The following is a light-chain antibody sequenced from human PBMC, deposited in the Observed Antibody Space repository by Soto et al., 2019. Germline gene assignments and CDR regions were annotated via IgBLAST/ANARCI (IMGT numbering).Light chain of an antibody. V-gene: IGKV3-20*01. CDR2: GAS. CDR1: QSVSGAY. Sequence: IVLTQSPGTLSLSPGESAALACRASQSVSGAYLAWYQQKTGQAPRLLIYGASSRATGIPDRFSGSGSGTDLTLTISRLEPEDFAVYYCQKYHNSPPTCGQGTKVDIK. CDR3: QKYHNSPPT. J-gene: IGKJ1*01.